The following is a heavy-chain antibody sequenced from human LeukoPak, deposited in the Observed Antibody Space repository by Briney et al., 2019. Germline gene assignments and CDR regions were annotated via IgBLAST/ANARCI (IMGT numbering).Heavy chain of an antibody. CDR3: AGYYYDSSGYDNWFDP. CDR2: IIPILGIA. CDR1: GGTFSSYA. V-gene: IGHV1-69*04. J-gene: IGHJ5*02. Sequence: SVKVSCKASGGTFSSYAISWVRQAPGQGLEWMGRIIPILGIANYAQKFQGRVTITADKSTSTAYMELSSLRSEDTAVYYCAGYYYDSSGYDNWFDPWGQGTLVIVSS. D-gene: IGHD3-22*01.